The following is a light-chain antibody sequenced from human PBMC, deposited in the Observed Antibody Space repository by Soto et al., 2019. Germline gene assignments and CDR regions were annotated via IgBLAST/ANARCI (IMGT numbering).Light chain of an antibody. CDR1: QTIDNT. CDR3: QHYNYWPYT. Sequence: EIVMTQSPATLSLSQGERATLSCRASQTIDNTLAWYQRKPGQAPRLLIYDASTRATCVPARFSGSGSGTDFTLTISSLQSEDFAVYYCQHYNYWPYTFGQRTKV. V-gene: IGKV3-15*01. CDR2: DAS. J-gene: IGKJ2*01.